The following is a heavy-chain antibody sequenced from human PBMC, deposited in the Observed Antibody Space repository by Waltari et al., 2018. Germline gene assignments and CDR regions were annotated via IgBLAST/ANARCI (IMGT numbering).Heavy chain of an antibody. CDR2: ININTGNP. Sequence: QPVHSEPGCRKADHSAYVPCHGSRYAYRSHATVWERQATGQGLEWMGWININTGNPTYAQCFSGRFVFSLDTSVNTAYLQISSLTTEDTAIYYCARSKEDDIVIVPPGLDSWGQGTLVTVSS. CDR3: ARSKEDDIVIVPPGLDS. J-gene: IGHJ4*02. CDR1: RYAYRSHA. D-gene: IGHD2-2*01. V-gene: IGHV7-4-1*02.